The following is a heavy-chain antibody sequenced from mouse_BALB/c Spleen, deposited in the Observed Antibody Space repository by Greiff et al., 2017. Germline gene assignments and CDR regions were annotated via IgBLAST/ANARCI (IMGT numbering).Heavy chain of an antibody. CDR1: GYTFTSYW. Sequence: QVQLQQPGAELVKPGASVKLSCKASGYTFTSYWMHWVKQRPGQGLEWIGEINPSNGRTNYNEKFKSKATLTVDKSSSTAYMQLSSLTSEDSAVYYCARGTARAHYAMDYWGQGTSVTVSS. V-gene: IGHV1S81*02. J-gene: IGHJ4*01. CDR2: INPSNGRT. CDR3: ARGTARAHYAMDY. D-gene: IGHD3-2*01.